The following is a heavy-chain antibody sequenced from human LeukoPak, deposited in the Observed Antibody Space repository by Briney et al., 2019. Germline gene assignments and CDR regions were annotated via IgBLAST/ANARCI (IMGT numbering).Heavy chain of an antibody. V-gene: IGHV3-23*01. CDR1: GFTFSNSA. CDR2: LSGSGITT. J-gene: IGHJ4*01. CDR3: AKRIYSSGWSYFDY. Sequence: GGSLRLSCAASGFTFSNSAMSWVRQAPGKGLEWVSTLSGSGITTYYADSVKGRFTISRDNSKNTLYLQMNSLRAEDTAVYYCAKRIYSSGWSYFDYWGHGTLVTVSS. D-gene: IGHD6-19*01.